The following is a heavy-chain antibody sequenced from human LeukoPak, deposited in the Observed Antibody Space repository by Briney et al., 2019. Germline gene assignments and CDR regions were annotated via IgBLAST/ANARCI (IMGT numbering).Heavy chain of an antibody. D-gene: IGHD4-17*01. J-gene: IGHJ4*02. CDR1: GFTVSSNY. CDR2: IYSGGSI. CDR3: AGGTVTQSRTGGIYFDY. V-gene: IGHV3-53*01. Sequence: PGGSLRLSCAASGFTVSSNYMNWVRQAPGKGLEWVSVIYSGGSIYYADSVKGRFAISRDNSKNTLYLQMNSLRAEDTAVYYCAGGTVTQSRTGGIYFDYWGQGTLVTVSS.